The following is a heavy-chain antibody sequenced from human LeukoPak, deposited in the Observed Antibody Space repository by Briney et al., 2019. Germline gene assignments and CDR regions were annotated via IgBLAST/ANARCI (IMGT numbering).Heavy chain of an antibody. J-gene: IGHJ4*02. CDR2: ISYDGSNK. V-gene: IGHV3-30*18. D-gene: IGHD2-2*01. Sequence: PGGSLRLSCAASGFSFSDYWMSWVRQAPGKGLEWVAVISYDGSNKYYADSVKGRFTISRDNSKNTLYLQMNSLRAEDTAVYYCAKERRSSTSCFDYWGQGTLVTVSS. CDR1: GFSFSDYW. CDR3: AKERRSSTSCFDY.